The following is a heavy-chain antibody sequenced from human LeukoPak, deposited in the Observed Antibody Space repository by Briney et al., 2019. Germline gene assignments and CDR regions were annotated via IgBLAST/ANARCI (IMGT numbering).Heavy chain of an antibody. J-gene: IGHJ5*02. CDR2: INHSGST. V-gene: IGHV4-34*01. CDR1: GGSFSGYY. CDR3: ARYGEAGYCSSTSCQRRVWFDP. D-gene: IGHD2-2*03. Sequence: SETLSLTCAVYGGSFSGYYRSWIRQPPGKGLEWIGEINHSGSTNYNPSLKSRVTISVDTSKNQFSLKLSSVTAADTAVYYCARYGEAGYCSSTSCQRRVWFDPWGQGTLVTVSS.